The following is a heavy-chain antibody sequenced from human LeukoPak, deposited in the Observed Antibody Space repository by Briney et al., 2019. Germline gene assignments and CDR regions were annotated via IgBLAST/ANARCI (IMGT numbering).Heavy chain of an antibody. CDR2: MNPNSGNT. Sequence: ASVTVSCTASVYTFTSYDINWVRQATGQGLEWMGWMNPNSGNTGYAQKFQGRVTMARNTSISTAYMELSSLRSEDTAVYYCARGGGPTSIYDSSGYYSDYWGQGTLVTVSS. V-gene: IGHV1-8*01. D-gene: IGHD3-22*01. CDR1: VYTFTSYD. CDR3: ARGGGPTSIYDSSGYYSDY. J-gene: IGHJ4*02.